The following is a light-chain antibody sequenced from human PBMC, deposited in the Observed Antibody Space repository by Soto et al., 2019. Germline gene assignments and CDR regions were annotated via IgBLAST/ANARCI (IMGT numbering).Light chain of an antibody. Sequence: IQLTQSPSSLSASVGDTVTITCRASQGISTYLAWYQQKPGKAPKLLIYAASTLQSGVPSRFSGSGSGTDFTLTIDSLQPEDFATYDCQQLNAYPITLGQGTRLDIK. CDR3: QQLNAYPIT. V-gene: IGKV1-9*01. J-gene: IGKJ5*01. CDR2: AAS. CDR1: QGISTY.